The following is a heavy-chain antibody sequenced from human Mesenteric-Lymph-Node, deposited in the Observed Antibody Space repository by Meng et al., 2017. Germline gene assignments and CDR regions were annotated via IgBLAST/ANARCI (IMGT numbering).Heavy chain of an antibody. Sequence: QGQLVQSGAEVKKPGASVTVSCKASGYTFTGYYMHWVRQAPGQGLEWMGRINPNSGGTNYAQKFQGRVTMTRDTSISTAYMELSRLRSDDTAVYYCARTSSGWYLGSFDIWGQGTMVTVSS. V-gene: IGHV1-2*06. J-gene: IGHJ3*02. CDR2: INPNSGGT. D-gene: IGHD6-19*01. CDR3: ARTSSGWYLGSFDI. CDR1: GYTFTGYY.